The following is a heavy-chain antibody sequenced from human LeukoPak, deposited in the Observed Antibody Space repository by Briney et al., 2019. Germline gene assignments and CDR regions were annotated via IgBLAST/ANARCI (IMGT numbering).Heavy chain of an antibody. CDR1: GYTFTSYG. CDR2: ISAYNGNT. Sequence: GASVKVSCKASGYTFTSYGISWVRQAPGQGLVWMGWISAYNGNTNHAQKLQGRVTMTTDTSTSTAYMELRSLRSDDTAVYYCARDNGYSYGWVGYYYGMDVWGQGTTVTVSS. V-gene: IGHV1-18*01. CDR3: ARDNGYSYGWVGYYYGMDV. J-gene: IGHJ6*02. D-gene: IGHD5-18*01.